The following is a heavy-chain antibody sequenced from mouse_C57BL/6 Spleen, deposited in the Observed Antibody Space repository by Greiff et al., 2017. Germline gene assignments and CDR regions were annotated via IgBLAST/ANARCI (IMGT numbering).Heavy chain of an antibody. CDR2: IHPNSGST. V-gene: IGHV1-64*01. Sequence: QVQLQQSGAELVKPGASVKLSCKASGYTFTSYWMHWVKQRPGQGLEWIGMIHPNSGSTNYNEKFKSKATLTVDKSSSTAYMQLSSLTSEDSAVYYCARNGGYAMDYWGQGTSVTVSS. J-gene: IGHJ4*01. CDR3: ARNGGYAMDY. CDR1: GYTFTSYW.